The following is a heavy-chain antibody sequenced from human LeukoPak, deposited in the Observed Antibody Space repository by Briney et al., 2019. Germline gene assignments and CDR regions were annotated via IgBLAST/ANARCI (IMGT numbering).Heavy chain of an antibody. CDR1: GFMFRKFW. J-gene: IGHJ4*02. D-gene: IGHD4-11*01. Sequence: GGSLRLSCAASGFMFRKFWMNWVRQAPGKGLEWVAHIKDDGNVQYYVDSVRGRFTISRDNAKDSVDLQMDSLTAEDTAVYFCAKDAQRGFDYSNSLESWGQGTLVTVSS. CDR3: AKDAQRGFDYSNSLES. V-gene: IGHV3-7*04. CDR2: IKDDGNVQ.